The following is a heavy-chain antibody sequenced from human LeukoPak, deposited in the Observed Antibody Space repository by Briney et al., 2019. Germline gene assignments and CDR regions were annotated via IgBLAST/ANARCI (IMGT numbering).Heavy chain of an antibody. CDR1: GGSISSYY. D-gene: IGHD6-19*01. CDR3: ARAYSSGWYEGAFDI. V-gene: IGHV4-4*07. CDR2: IYTSGST. J-gene: IGHJ3*02. Sequence: SETLSLTCTVSGGSISSYYWSWIRQPAGKGLEWIGRIYTSGSTNYNPSLKSRVTMSVDTSKNQFSLKLSSVAAADTAVYYCARAYSSGWYEGAFDIWGQGTMVTVSS.